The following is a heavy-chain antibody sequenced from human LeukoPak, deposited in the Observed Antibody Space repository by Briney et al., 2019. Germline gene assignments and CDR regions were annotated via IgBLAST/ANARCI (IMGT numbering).Heavy chain of an antibody. V-gene: IGHV4-38-2*01. Sequence: KPSETLSLTCVISRYSLKSGDYWGWIRQVPGKGLEWVGTFYGISSPAYSPLLRGRVTMSLDTANNHFSLTLTSVTAADTAVYYCARAYNWNYGFSFQYNWFDTWGQGTLVTVSS. CDR2: FYGISSP. J-gene: IGHJ5*02. CDR1: RYSLKSGDY. D-gene: IGHD1-7*01. CDR3: ARAYNWNYGFSFQYNWFDT.